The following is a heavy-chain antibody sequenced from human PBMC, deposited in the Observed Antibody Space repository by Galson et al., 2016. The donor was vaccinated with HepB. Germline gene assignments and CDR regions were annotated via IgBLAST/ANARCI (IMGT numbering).Heavy chain of an antibody. CDR2: ISWDGGAA. Sequence: SLRLSCAASGFNFADHPMHWVRQGPGQGLEWVSLISWDGGAALYADSVKGRFTISRDNSLNTVSLRISSLRAEDTAVYFCARARGFYDAFNIWGPGTAVTVSS. J-gene: IGHJ3*02. D-gene: IGHD3-3*01. CDR3: ARARGFYDAFNI. V-gene: IGHV3-43*01. CDR1: GFNFADHP.